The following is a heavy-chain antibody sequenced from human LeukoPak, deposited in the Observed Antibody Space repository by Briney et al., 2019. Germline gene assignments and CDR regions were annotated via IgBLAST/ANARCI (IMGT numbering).Heavy chain of an antibody. V-gene: IGHV3-23*01. Sequence: GGSLRLSCAASGFTFSSYAMGWVRQAPGKGLDWVSSISGRDGSTYYADSVKGRFTISRDNSQNTLYLQMNSLRAEDTAVYYCATTAYSSRNYRGQGTLVTVSS. CDR1: GFTFSSYA. CDR2: ISGRDGST. CDR3: ATTAYSSRNY. J-gene: IGHJ4*02. D-gene: IGHD6-13*01.